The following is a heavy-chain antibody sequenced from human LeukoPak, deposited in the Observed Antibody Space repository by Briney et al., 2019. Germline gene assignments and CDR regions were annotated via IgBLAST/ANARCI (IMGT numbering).Heavy chain of an antibody. CDR3: AKDIYTLESSGWYVELGLGFDY. D-gene: IGHD6-19*01. V-gene: IGHV3-30*02. CDR1: GFTFSSYG. CDR2: IRYDGSNK. J-gene: IGHJ4*02. Sequence: GGSLRLSCAASGFTFSSYGMHWVRQAPGKGLEWVAFIRYDGSNKYYADSVKGRFTISRDNSKNTLYLQMNSLRAEDTAVYYCAKDIYTLESSGWYVELGLGFDYWGQGTLVTVSS.